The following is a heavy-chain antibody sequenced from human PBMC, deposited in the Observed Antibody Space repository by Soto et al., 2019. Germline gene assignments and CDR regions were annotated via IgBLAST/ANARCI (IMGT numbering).Heavy chain of an antibody. J-gene: IGHJ4*02. Sequence: QVQLQESGPRLVKPSETLSLTCTVSGGSLSNYYWSWIRQPAGKGLEWIGRVYTVGSTNYNPSLKSRVTMSIDTSENQFSLRLTSVTAADTAVYFCARSPQTHSYAQFDSWGQGSLVTVSS. V-gene: IGHV4-4*07. D-gene: IGHD3-16*01. CDR1: GGSLSNYY. CDR2: VYTVGST. CDR3: ARSPQTHSYAQFDS.